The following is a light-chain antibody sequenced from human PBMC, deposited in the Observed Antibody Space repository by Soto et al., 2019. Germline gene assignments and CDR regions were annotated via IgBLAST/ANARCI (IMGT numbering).Light chain of an antibody. CDR3: MQGSHWPLWT. V-gene: IGKV2-30*01. J-gene: IGKJ1*01. CDR2: KVS. Sequence: DVVMPQSPLSLAVTLGQPASISCRSSQSLLSSDGNTYLNWFQQRPGQSPRRLIYKVSNRDSGVPDRFSGSGSGTDFTLKISRVEAEDVGVYYCMQGSHWPLWTFGQGTKVEIK. CDR1: QSLLSSDGNTY.